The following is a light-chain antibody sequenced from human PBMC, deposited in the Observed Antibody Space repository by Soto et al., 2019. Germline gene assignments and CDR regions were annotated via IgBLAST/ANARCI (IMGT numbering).Light chain of an antibody. Sequence: DIQMTQSPSTLSASLGDRVTITCRASQSVSNWLAWYQQKPGKAPKLLIFKASSLDSGVPSRFSGSGSETEFTLTISSLQPDDFAMYYCQQYNSYPETFGQGTKVDIK. V-gene: IGKV1-5*03. CDR1: QSVSNW. CDR2: KAS. CDR3: QQYNSYPET. J-gene: IGKJ1*01.